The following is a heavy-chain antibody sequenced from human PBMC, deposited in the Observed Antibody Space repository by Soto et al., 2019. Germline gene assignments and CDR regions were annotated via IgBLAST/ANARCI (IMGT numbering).Heavy chain of an antibody. CDR2: MNPNSGNT. D-gene: IGHD4-4*01. CDR3: ARSTTFLYYYYYYMDV. J-gene: IGHJ6*03. V-gene: IGHV1-8*01. CDR1: GYTFTRYD. Sequence: GASVKVSCKASGYTFTRYDINWVRQATGQGLEWMGWMNPNSGNTGYAQKFQGRVTMTRNTSISTAYMELSSLRSEDTAVYYCARSTTFLYYYYYYMDVWGKGTTVTVSS.